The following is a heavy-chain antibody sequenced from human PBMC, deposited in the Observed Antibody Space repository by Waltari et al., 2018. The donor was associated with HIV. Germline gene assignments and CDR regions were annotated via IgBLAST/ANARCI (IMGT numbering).Heavy chain of an antibody. CDR3: ASLLIEASCC. D-gene: IGHD6-13*01. Sequence: QVQLQQWGAGLLKPSETLSLTCAVYGGSFSGYYWSWIRQPPGKGLEWLGEINHSGRTNYNPSLKSRFTIAVDTSKNQFSLKLSSVTAADTAVYYCASLLIEASCCWGQGTLVTVSS. J-gene: IGHJ4*02. CDR2: INHSGRT. CDR1: GGSFSGYY. V-gene: IGHV4-34*01.